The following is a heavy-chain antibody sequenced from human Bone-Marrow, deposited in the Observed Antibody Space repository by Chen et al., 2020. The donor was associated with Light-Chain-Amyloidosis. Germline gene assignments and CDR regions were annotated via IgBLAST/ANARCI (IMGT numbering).Heavy chain of an antibody. J-gene: IGHJ4*02. CDR1: GYTFPNYW. CDR2: IYPDDSDA. Sequence: EVQLEQSGPEVKKPGESLKISCKGSGYTFPNYWIGWVRQMPGKALERMGVIYPDDSDARYSPSFEGQVTISADKSITPASLQWRSLKASDTAMYYCARRRDGYNFDYWGQGTLVTVSS. CDR3: ARRRDGYNFDY. D-gene: IGHD5-12*01. V-gene: IGHV5-51*01.